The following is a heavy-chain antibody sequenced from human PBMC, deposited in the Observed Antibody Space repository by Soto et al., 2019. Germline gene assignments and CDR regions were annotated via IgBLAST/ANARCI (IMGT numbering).Heavy chain of an antibody. V-gene: IGHV3-11*01. D-gene: IGHD2-15*01. J-gene: IGHJ4*02. CDR2: ISSRSSTI. CDR1: GFTFSDYY. Sequence: QVQLVESGGGLVKPGGSLRLSCAASGFTFSDYYMSWIRQAPGKGLEWVSYISSRSSTIFYADSVKGRFTISRDKVKNSLYLKMNRLRAEDTDVYYCASGTSGAFFVYWGQRILVTVSS. CDR3: ASGTSGAFFVY.